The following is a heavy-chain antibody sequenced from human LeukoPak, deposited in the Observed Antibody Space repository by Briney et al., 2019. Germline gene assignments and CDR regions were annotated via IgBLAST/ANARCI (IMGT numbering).Heavy chain of an antibody. CDR3: ARDSGYSYGFNWFDP. D-gene: IGHD5-18*01. CDR1: GGTFSSYA. J-gene: IGHJ5*02. CDR2: IIPIFGTA. V-gene: IGHV1-69*05. Sequence: SVKVSCKAPGGTFSSYAISWVRQAPGQGLEWMGRIIPIFGTANYAQKFQGRVTITTDESTSTAYMELSSLRSEDTAVYYCARDSGYSYGFNWFDPWGQGTLVTVSS.